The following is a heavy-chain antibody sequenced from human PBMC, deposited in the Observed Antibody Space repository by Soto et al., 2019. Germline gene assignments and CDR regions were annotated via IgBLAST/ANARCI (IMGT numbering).Heavy chain of an antibody. V-gene: IGHV4-31*03. CDR2: IYYSGST. CDR3: ARVRAYYYDSSGYHAPDAFDI. Sequence: SETLSLTCTVSGGSISSGGYYWSWIRQHPGKGLEWIGYIYYSGSTYYNPSLKSRVTISVDTSKNQFSLKLSSVTAADTAVYYCARVRAYYYDSSGYHAPDAFDIWGQGTMVTVSS. D-gene: IGHD3-22*01. CDR1: GGSISSGGYY. J-gene: IGHJ3*02.